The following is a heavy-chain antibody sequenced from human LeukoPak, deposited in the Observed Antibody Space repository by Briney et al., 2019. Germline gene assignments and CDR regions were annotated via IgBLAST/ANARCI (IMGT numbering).Heavy chain of an antibody. Sequence: PGGSLRLSCSASGFTFSSYEMNWVRQAPGKGLEWVSYIGYSGTNIYYADSVKGRFTISRDNAKNSLYLQMNSLRADDTALYYCTRNASATPRGYFDYWGQGTLVTVSS. V-gene: IGHV3-48*03. CDR3: TRNASATPRGYFDY. J-gene: IGHJ4*02. CDR1: GFTFSSYE. D-gene: IGHD1-26*01. CDR2: IGYSGTNI.